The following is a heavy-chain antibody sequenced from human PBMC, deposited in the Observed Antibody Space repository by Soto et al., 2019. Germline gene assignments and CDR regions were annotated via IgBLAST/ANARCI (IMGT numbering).Heavy chain of an antibody. Sequence: GGSLRLSCEGSGFTSSSYVMHWVRQAPGKGLEWVALISFDGSKKNYADSVKGRFTISRDNSKNMMYLQMNSLRPEDTAVYYCARGVFYYYGSSGYSPDYWGQGTPVTAPQ. D-gene: IGHD3-22*01. V-gene: IGHV3-30-3*01. J-gene: IGHJ4*02. CDR2: ISFDGSKK. CDR3: ARGVFYYYGSSGYSPDY. CDR1: GFTSSSYV.